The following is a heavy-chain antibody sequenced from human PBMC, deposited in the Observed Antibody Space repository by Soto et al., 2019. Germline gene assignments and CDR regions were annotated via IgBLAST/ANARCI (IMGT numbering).Heavy chain of an antibody. J-gene: IGHJ4*02. CDR2: IKQDGSEK. CDR3: ARVYYDFWSGYRLTYYFDY. Sequence: GGSLRLSCAASGFTFSSYWMSWVRQAPGKGLEWVANIKQDGSEKYYVDSVKGRFTISRDNAKNSLYLQMNSLRAEDTAVYYCARVYYDFWSGYRLTYYFDYWGQGTLVTVSS. D-gene: IGHD3-3*01. CDR1: GFTFSSYW. V-gene: IGHV3-7*01.